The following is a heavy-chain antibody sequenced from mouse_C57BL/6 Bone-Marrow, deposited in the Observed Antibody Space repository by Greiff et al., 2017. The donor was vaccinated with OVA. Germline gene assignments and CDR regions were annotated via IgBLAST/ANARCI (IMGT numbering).Heavy chain of an antibody. CDR2: INPNYGTT. D-gene: IGHD1-1*01. J-gene: IGHJ4*01. V-gene: IGHV1-39*01. CDR3: ARSGIIITTVEYYYAMDY. Sequence: EVKLMESGPELVKPGASVKISCKASGYSFTDYNMNWVKQSHGKSLEWIGVINPNYGTTSYNQKFKGKATLTVDQSSSTAYMHLNSLTSEDSAVYYCARSGIIITTVEYYYAMDYWGQGTSVTVSS. CDR1: GYSFTDYN.